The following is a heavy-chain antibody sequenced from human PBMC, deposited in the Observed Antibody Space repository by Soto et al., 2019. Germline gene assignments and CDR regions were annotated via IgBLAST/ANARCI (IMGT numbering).Heavy chain of an antibody. J-gene: IGHJ6*02. CDR2: TTPSGGDT. CDR3: ARGHYGLEV. CDR1: GFSFSEHY. Sequence: QAQLVESGGGLVKPGGSLRLSCAASGFSFSEHYMSWIRQSQGKGFEWVSYTTPSGGDTFYTDSVKGRFTISRNNAMRSVDLQMNSLTVEDTAVYYCARGHYGLEVWGQGTTVTVSS. V-gene: IGHV3-11*01.